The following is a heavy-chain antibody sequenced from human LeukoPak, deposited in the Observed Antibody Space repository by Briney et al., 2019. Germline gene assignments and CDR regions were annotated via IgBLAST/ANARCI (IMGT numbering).Heavy chain of an antibody. CDR2: INPSGGRT. Sequence: ASVEVSCKAPGNTFTNMYIHWVRQAPGQGLEWMGIINPSGGRTTYAQKFQGRVTMTRDTSTTAVYMELSSLRSEDTAVYYCARGPKTDYDYYFDFWGQGTLVTVSS. D-gene: IGHD4-17*01. J-gene: IGHJ4*02. V-gene: IGHV1-46*03. CDR3: ARGPKTDYDYYFDF. CDR1: GNTFTNMY.